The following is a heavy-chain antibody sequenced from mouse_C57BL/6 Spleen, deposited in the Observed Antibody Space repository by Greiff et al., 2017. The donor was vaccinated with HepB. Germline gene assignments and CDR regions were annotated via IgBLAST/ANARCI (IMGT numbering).Heavy chain of an antibody. J-gene: IGHJ1*03. V-gene: IGHV2-5*01. CDR2: IWRGGST. Sequence: VQLQRSGPGLVQPSQSLSITCTVSGFSLTSYGVHWVRQSPGKGLEWLGVIWRGGSTDYNAAFMSRLSITKDNSKSQVFFKMNSLQADDTAIYYCASYDGYYGVDWYFDVWGTGTTVTVSS. CDR3: ASYDGYYGVDWYFDV. CDR1: GFSLTSYG. D-gene: IGHD2-3*01.